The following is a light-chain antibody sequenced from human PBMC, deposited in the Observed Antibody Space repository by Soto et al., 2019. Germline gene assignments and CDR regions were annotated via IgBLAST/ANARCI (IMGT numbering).Light chain of an antibody. Sequence: DIQMTQSPSSLSASVGDRVTITCQASQDIRKYLSWYQQKPGRAPKLLIYGASNLETGVPSRFSGSGYGTDFSFTISSMQPEDIATSYCQNYYNIPPFTFGPGTKVAIK. CDR2: GAS. V-gene: IGKV1-33*01. CDR1: QDIRKY. J-gene: IGKJ3*01. CDR3: QNYYNIPPFT.